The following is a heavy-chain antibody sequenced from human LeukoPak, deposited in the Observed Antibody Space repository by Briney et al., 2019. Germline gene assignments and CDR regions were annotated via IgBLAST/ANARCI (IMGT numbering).Heavy chain of an antibody. V-gene: IGHV3-23*01. D-gene: IGHD3-10*01. CDR1: GFTFSSYA. Sequence: GGSLRLSCAASGFTFSSYAMSWVRQAPGKGLEWVSAISGCGGSTYYADSVKGRFTISRDNSKNTLYLQMNSLRAEDTAVYYCAKDQRTMVRGVMGYFDYWGQGTLVTVSS. CDR2: ISGCGGST. CDR3: AKDQRTMVRGVMGYFDY. J-gene: IGHJ4*02.